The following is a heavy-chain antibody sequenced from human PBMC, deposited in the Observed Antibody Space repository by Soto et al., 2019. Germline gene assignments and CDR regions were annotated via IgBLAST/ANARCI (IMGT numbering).Heavy chain of an antibody. CDR1: GGSISSSSYY. D-gene: IGHD6-13*01. CDR3: ARRGSSSWFGY. CDR2: IYYSGST. V-gene: IGHV4-39*01. J-gene: IGHJ5*01. Sequence: QLQLQESGPGLVQPSETLSLTCTVSGGSISSSSYYWGWIRQPPGKGLEWIGNIYYSGSTYYNPSLKSRVTISVDTSKNQFSLKLSSVTAADTAVYYCARRGSSSWFGYWGQGTLVTVSS.